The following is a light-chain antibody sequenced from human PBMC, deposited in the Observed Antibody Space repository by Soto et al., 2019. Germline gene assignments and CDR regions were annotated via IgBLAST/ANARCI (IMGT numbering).Light chain of an antibody. V-gene: IGKV1-39*01. Sequence: DIQMTQSPSSLSASVGDRVTITCRASQSISNNLNWYQQKPGKAPKLLIYGASSLQSGVPSRFSGSGSGTEFTLTISSLQLEDAATYYCQQSYKTPRMFGQGTKVEIK. CDR3: QQSYKTPRM. CDR1: QSISNN. J-gene: IGKJ1*01. CDR2: GAS.